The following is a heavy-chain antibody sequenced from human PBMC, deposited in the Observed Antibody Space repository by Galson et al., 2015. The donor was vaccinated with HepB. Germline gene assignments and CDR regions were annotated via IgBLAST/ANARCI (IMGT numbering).Heavy chain of an antibody. V-gene: IGHV3-30*18. CDR2: ISYDGSNK. CDR3: AKVGGGSALGAGARWAQYYYYGMDV. D-gene: IGHD3-16*01. CDR1: GFTFSSYG. J-gene: IGHJ6*02. Sequence: SLRLSCAASGFTFSSYGMHWVRQAPGKGLEWVAVISYDGSNKYYADSVKGRFTISRDNSKNTLYLQMNSLRAEDTAVYYCAKVGGGSALGAGARWAQYYYYGMDVWGQGTTVTVSS.